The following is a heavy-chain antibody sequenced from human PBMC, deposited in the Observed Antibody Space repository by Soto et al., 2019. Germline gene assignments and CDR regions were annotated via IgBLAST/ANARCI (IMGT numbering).Heavy chain of an antibody. D-gene: IGHD6-19*01. Sequence: PGGSLRLSCAASGFTFSSYRMHWVRPAPGKGLEWVAVISYDGSNKYYADSVKGRFTISRDNSKNTLYLQMNSLRAEDTAVYYCAKNIIAVAINWFDPWGQGTLVTVSS. CDR2: ISYDGSNK. CDR3: AKNIIAVAINWFDP. CDR1: GFTFSSYR. V-gene: IGHV3-30*18. J-gene: IGHJ5*02.